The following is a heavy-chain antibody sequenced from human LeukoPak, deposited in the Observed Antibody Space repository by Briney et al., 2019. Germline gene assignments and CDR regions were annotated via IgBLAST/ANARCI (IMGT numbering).Heavy chain of an antibody. CDR2: IYYSGST. CDR3: ARGRTIFGVVTLDY. D-gene: IGHD3-3*01. CDR1: GGSISSYY. J-gene: IGHJ4*02. Sequence: SETLSLTRTVSGGSISSYYWSWIRQPPGKGLEWIGYIYYSGSTNYNPSLKSRVTISVDTSKNQFSLKLSSVTAADTAVYYCARGRTIFGVVTLDYWGQGTLVTVSS. V-gene: IGHV4-59*01.